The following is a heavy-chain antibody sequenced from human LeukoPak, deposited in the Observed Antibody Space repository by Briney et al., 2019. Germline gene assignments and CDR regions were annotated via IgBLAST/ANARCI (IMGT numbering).Heavy chain of an antibody. V-gene: IGHV4-34*01. CDR2: INHSGST. CDR3: ARSEVDIVVVPAAKTFDY. D-gene: IGHD2-2*03. Sequence: PSETLSLTCAVYGGSFSGYYWSWIRQPPGKGLEWIGEINHSGSTNYNPSLKSRVTISVDTSKNQFSLKLSSVTAADTAVYYCARSEVDIVVVPAAKTFDYWGQGTLVTVSS. J-gene: IGHJ4*02. CDR1: GGSFSGYY.